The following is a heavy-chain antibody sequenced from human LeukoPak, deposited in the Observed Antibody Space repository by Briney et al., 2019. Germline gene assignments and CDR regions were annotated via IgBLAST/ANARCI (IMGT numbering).Heavy chain of an antibody. CDR3: AGRRYYDSSGSIDY. CDR2: IYYSGST. V-gene: IGHV4-39*07. CDR1: GGSISSSSYY. Sequence: SETLSLTCTVSGGSISSSSYYWGWIRQPPGKGLEWIGSIYYSGSTYYNPSLKSRVTISVDTSKNQFSLKLSSVTAADTAVYYCAGRRYYDSSGSIDYWGQGTLVTVSS. J-gene: IGHJ4*02. D-gene: IGHD3-22*01.